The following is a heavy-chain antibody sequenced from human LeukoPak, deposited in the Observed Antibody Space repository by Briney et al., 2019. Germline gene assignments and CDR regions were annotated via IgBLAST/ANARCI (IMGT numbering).Heavy chain of an antibody. CDR3: AKLYGDNYPFAY. J-gene: IGHJ4*02. V-gene: IGHV3-30*18. CDR1: GFTFSSYG. CDR2: ISYDGSSK. Sequence: GGSLRLSCAASGFTFSSYGMHWVRQAPGKGLEWVAVISYDGSSKYYADSVKGRFTISRDNSKNTLYLQMNSLRAEDTAVYYCAKLYGDNYPFAYWGQGTLVTVSS. D-gene: IGHD4-17*01.